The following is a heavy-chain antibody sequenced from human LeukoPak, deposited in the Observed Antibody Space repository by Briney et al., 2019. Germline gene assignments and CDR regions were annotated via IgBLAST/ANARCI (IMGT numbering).Heavy chain of an antibody. J-gene: IGHJ6*03. V-gene: IGHV1-69*05. Sequence: SVKVSCKASGGTFSSYAISWVRQAPGQGLEWMGGIIPIFGTANYAQKFQGRVTITTDESTSTAYMELSSLRSEDTAVYYCARAIGYCSSTSCPFGYYMDVWGKGTTVTVSS. CDR2: IIPIFGTA. CDR1: GGTFSSYA. D-gene: IGHD2-2*01. CDR3: ARAIGYCSSTSCPFGYYMDV.